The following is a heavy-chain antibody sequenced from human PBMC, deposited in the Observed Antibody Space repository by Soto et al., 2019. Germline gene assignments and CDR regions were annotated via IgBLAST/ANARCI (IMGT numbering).Heavy chain of an antibody. Sequence: GGSLRLSCAASGFTFSSYGMHWVRQAPGKGLEWVAVIWYDGSNKYYADSVKGRFTISRDNSKNTLYLQMNSLRAEDTAVYYWAREDSRYCSGGSCYFDYWGQGTLVTVSS. J-gene: IGHJ4*02. CDR2: IWYDGSNK. CDR3: AREDSRYCSGGSCYFDY. V-gene: IGHV3-33*01. D-gene: IGHD2-15*01. CDR1: GFTFSSYG.